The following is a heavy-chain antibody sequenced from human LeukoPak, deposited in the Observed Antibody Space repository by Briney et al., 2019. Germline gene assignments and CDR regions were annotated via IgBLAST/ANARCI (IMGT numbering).Heavy chain of an antibody. Sequence: ASVKVSCKASGYTFTSYYMHWVRQAPGQGLEWMGGIIPIFGTANYAQKFQGRVTITADKSTSTAYMELSSLRSEDTAVYYCAREQSKGGFDYWGQGTLVTVSS. V-gene: IGHV1-69*06. CDR1: GYTFTSYY. J-gene: IGHJ4*02. CDR3: AREQSKGGFDY. CDR2: IIPIFGTA.